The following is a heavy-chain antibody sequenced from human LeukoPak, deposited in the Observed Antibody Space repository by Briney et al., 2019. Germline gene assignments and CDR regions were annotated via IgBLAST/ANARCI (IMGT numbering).Heavy chain of an antibody. Sequence: SVTVSCKTSGGTFSSYANSWVRQAPGQGLEWMGRIIPILGIANYAQKFQGRVTITADKSTSTAYMELSSLRSEDTAVYYCASRPDYGGNQYDYWGQGTLVTVSS. CDR3: ASRPDYGGNQYDY. J-gene: IGHJ4*02. V-gene: IGHV1-69*04. CDR1: GGTFSSYA. D-gene: IGHD4-23*01. CDR2: IIPILGIA.